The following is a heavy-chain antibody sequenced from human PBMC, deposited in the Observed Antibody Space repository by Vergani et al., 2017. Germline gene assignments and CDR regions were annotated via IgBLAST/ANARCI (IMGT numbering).Heavy chain of an antibody. CDR3: TSAGRLLCFGELLSSPLFFDY. CDR1: GFTFGDYA. CDR2: IRSQAYGVTT. V-gene: IGHV3-49*05. Sequence: VQLVESGGDLLKPGRSLRLSCTASGFTFGDYAMSWFRQAPGKGLEWVGCIRSQAYGVTTEYAASVTGRFTITRDASKTISYPKMKRMKTEATAMYYCTSAGRLLCFGELLSSPLFFDYWGQGTLVTVSS. J-gene: IGHJ4*02. D-gene: IGHD3-10*01.